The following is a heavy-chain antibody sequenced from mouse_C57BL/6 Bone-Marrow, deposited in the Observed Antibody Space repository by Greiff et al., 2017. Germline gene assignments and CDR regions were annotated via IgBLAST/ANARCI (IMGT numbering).Heavy chain of an antibody. D-gene: IGHD3-2*02. CDR2: INPSTGGT. CDR3: ARRLPYWYFDV. V-gene: IGHV1-42*01. J-gene: IGHJ1*03. CDR1: GYSFTGYY. Sequence: VQLKQSGPELVKPGASVKISCKASGYSFTGYYMNWVKQSPEKSLEWIGEINPSTGGTTYNQKFKAKATLTVDKSSSTAYMQLKSLTSEDSAVYYCARRLPYWYFDVWGTGTTVTVSS.